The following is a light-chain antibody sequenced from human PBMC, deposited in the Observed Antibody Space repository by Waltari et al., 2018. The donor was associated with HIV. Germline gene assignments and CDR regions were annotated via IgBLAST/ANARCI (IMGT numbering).Light chain of an antibody. Sequence: EIVLTQSPANLAVSPGEGATLSCRASQSISVYLAWYQQKPGQIPRLLIYDASTMAPGIPPRFSGSASGTDFTLNISSLQSEDFAIYYCQQYKNWPPLSFGGGTKVEIK. V-gene: IGKV3-15*01. CDR3: QQYKNWPPLS. CDR1: QSISVY. J-gene: IGKJ4*01. CDR2: DAS.